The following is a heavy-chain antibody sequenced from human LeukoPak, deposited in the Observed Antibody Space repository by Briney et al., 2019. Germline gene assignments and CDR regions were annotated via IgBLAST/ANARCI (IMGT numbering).Heavy chain of an antibody. D-gene: IGHD2-2*01. CDR2: TYYRSTWYN. V-gene: IGHV6-1*01. CDR3: ARRLTQYDCFDP. CDR1: GDSVSSNSVT. Sequence: SQTLSLTCAISGDSVSSNSVTWNWIRQSPSRGLEWLGRTYYRSTWYNDYAVSVRGRITVNPNTSKNRFSLHLNSVTPEDTAVYYCARRLTQYDCFDPWGQGILVTVSS. J-gene: IGHJ5*02.